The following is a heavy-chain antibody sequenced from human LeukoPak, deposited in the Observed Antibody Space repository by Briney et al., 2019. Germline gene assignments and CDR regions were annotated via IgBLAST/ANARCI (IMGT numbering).Heavy chain of an antibody. J-gene: IGHJ5*02. Sequence: SETLSLTCDVSGGSTSRHYWAWIRLPAGKGLEWIGLVHASGSPDYSPSLKSRVTMSVDTSKNQVSLRLSSMTAADTAVYFCARVSYNAGSFISGGWFDPWGQGIRVTVSS. D-gene: IGHD1-26*01. V-gene: IGHV4-4*07. CDR1: GGSTSRHY. CDR2: VHASGSP. CDR3: ARVSYNAGSFISGGWFDP.